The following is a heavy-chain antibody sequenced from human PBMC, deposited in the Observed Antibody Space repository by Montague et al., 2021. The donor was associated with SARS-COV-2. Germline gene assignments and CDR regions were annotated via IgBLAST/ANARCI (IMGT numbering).Heavy chain of an antibody. V-gene: IGHV4-59*01. J-gene: IGHJ4*02. CDR1: GGSMSSYH. D-gene: IGHD3-10*01. CDR3: ARDVRYYYDQ. CDR2: VSYRGST. Sequence: SETLSLTCSVSGGSMSSYHWVWIRQPPGKGLEWIGYVSYRGSTNXNLSLKSRVTISLDTSKNRFSLRVTSVSAADTAVYYCARDVRYYYDQWGQGILVTVSS.